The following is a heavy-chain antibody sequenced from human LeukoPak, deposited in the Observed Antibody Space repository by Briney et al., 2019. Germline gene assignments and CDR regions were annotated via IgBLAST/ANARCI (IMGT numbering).Heavy chain of an antibody. J-gene: IGHJ4*02. CDR1: GGSISSYY. CDR3: ARHSRGYSYGTFDY. D-gene: IGHD5-18*01. Sequence: SETLSLTCTVSGGSISSYYWSWIRQPPGKGLEWIGYIYYSGSTNCNPSLKSRVTISVDTSKNQFSLKLSSVTAADTAVYYCARHSRGYSYGTFDYWGQGTLVTVSS. CDR2: IYYSGST. V-gene: IGHV4-59*08.